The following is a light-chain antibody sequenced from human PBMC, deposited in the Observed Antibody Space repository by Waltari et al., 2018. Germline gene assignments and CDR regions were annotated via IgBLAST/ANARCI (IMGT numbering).Light chain of an antibody. CDR2: SVS. CDR3: MNAVQTLT. Sequence: DIVMIQSPVSLPVSPGEPASISCRSSRSPLHSNGNIYLDWYVQKPGQSPQLLIYSVSNRASGVPDRFSDSGSGTDFTLKISRVEAEDVGVYYCMNAVQTLTFGGGTKVEIK. J-gene: IGKJ4*01. V-gene: IGKV2-28*01. CDR1: RSPLHSNGNIY.